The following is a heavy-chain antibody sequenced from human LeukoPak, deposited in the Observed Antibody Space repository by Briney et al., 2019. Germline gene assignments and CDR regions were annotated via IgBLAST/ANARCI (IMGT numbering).Heavy chain of an antibody. Sequence: GGSLRLSCAASGFTFSSYSINWVRQAPGKGLEWVSYISSIGSTIYYADSVKGRFTISRDNAKNSLYLQMNSLRDEDTAVYYCARGRVDSSSWYYWGQGTLVTVSS. D-gene: IGHD6-13*01. CDR1: GFTFSSYS. CDR3: ARGRVDSSSWYY. CDR2: ISSIGSTI. J-gene: IGHJ4*02. V-gene: IGHV3-48*02.